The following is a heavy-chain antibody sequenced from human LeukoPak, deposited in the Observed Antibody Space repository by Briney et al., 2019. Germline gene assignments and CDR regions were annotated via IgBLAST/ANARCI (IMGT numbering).Heavy chain of an antibody. CDR1: GGSISSSNW. Sequence: SGTLSLTCAVSGGSISSSNWWSWVRQPPGKGLEWIGEIYHSGSTNYNPSLKSRVTISVDKSKNQFSLKLSSVTAADAAVYYCARELVGAPGAFDIWGQGTMVTVSS. J-gene: IGHJ3*02. D-gene: IGHD1-26*01. CDR2: IYHSGST. V-gene: IGHV4-4*02. CDR3: ARELVGAPGAFDI.